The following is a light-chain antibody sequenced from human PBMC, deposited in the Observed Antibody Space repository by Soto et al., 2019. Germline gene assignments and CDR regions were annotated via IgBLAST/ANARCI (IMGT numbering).Light chain of an antibody. V-gene: IGLV2-23*01. CDR2: AGS. CDR3: CSYADSSTYV. J-gene: IGLJ1*01. CDR1: SIDVGSYNL. Sequence: SVLTQPSSVSGSPGQSITISCTGTSIDVGSYNLVSWYQQHPGKAPKLIIYAGSKRPSGVSNRFSGSQSGNTASLTISGLQAEDEADYYCCSYADSSTYVFGTGTKVTVL.